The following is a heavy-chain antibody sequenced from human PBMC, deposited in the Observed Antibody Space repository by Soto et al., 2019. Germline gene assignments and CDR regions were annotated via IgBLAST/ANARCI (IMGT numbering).Heavy chain of an antibody. J-gene: IGHJ4*02. CDR1: GGSFSDNY. V-gene: IGHV4-34*01. CDR2: IKDSGYT. Sequence: QVQLQQWGAGLLQPSETLSLTCDVSGGSFSDNYWIWIRQPPGEGLEWIGEIKDSGYTKFNPSLKSRVTMAVDTSKHQCSLKLSSVTAADTAVYYCAHHSGRAFDYWGRGTLVTVSS. D-gene: IGHD6-19*01. CDR3: AHHSGRAFDY.